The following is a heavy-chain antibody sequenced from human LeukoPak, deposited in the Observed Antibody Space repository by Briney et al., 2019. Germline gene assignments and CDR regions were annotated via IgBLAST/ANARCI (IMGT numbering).Heavy chain of an antibody. CDR2: IRTKPDNYAA. CDR3: SRFDLDYDGSRYASDGLDV. CDR1: GFTFSGSA. J-gene: IGHJ6*02. Sequence: GGSLRLSCAASGFTFSGSAVHWVRQASGKGLEWLGRIRTKPDNYAAAYAASVKGRFTISRDDSKNSAYLQMDSLKTEDTAVYYCSRFDLDYDGSRYASDGLDVWGQGTTVIVSS. V-gene: IGHV3-73*01. D-gene: IGHD3-22*01.